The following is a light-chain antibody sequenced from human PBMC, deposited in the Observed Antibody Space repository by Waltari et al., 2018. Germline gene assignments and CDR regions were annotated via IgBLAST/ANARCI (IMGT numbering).Light chain of an antibody. CDR2: KAS. J-gene: IGKJ4*01. CDR3: QHYSRYPPT. V-gene: IGKV1-5*03. CDR1: QSISNW. Sequence: DIEMTQSPSTLSASVGDRVTITCRASQSISNWLAWYQQQPGKAPKLLIYKASSLQTDVPSRFSGSGSGTEFTLTISSLQPDDFATFYCQHYSRYPPTFGGGTKVEIK.